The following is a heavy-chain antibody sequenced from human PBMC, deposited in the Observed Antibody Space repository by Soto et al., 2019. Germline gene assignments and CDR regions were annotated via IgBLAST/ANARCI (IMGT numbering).Heavy chain of an antibody. Sequence: QVQLVQSGAEVKKPGASVKVSCKASGYTFTSYGISWVRQAPGQGLEWMGWISAYNGNTNYAQKLQGRVTMTTDTSTSTAYMELRSLRSDDTAVYYCARECHSSSPLGIYYYYGMDVWGQGTKVTVPS. V-gene: IGHV1-18*01. D-gene: IGHD6-6*01. J-gene: IGHJ6*02. CDR2: ISAYNGNT. CDR3: ARECHSSSPLGIYYYYGMDV. CDR1: GYTFTSYG.